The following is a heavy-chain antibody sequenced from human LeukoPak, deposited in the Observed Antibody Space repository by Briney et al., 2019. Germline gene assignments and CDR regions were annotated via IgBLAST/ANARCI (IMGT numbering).Heavy chain of an antibody. J-gene: IGHJ3*02. CDR3: ARDGPAGSGAFDI. D-gene: IGHD3-10*01. CDR1: GFTFSSYE. CDR2: ISSSSSYI. Sequence: GGSLRLSCAASGFTFSSYEMNWVRQAPGKGLEWVSSISSSSSYIYYADSVKGRFTISRDNAKNSLYLQMNSLRAEDTAVYYCARDGPAGSGAFDIWGQGTMVTVSS. V-gene: IGHV3-21*01.